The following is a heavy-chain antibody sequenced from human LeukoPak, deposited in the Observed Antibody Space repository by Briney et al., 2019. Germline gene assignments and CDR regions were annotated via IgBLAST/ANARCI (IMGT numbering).Heavy chain of an antibody. CDR3: ARDISNYEMDY. V-gene: IGHV3-48*03. J-gene: IGHJ4*02. Sequence: PGGSLRLSCAASGFTFSSYEMNWVRQAPGKGLEWVSYISSSGSTIYYADSVKGRFTISRDSAKNSLYLRMNSLRAEDTAVYYCARDISNYEMDYWGQGTLVTVSS. D-gene: IGHD4-11*01. CDR1: GFTFSSYE. CDR2: ISSSGSTI.